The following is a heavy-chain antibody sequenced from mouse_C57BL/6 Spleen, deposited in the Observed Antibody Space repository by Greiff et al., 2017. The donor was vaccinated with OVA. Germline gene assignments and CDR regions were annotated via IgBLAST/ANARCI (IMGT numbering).Heavy chain of an antibody. CDR1: GYTFTSYW. CDR3: AREGVYYSNFDG. D-gene: IGHD2-5*01. CDR2: IYPGSGST. V-gene: IGHV1-55*01. Sequence: VQLQQPGAELVKPGASVKMSCKASGYTFTSYWITWVKQRPGQGLEWIGDIYPGSGSTNYNEKFKSKATLTVDTSSSTAYMQLSSLTSEDSAVYYCAREGVYYSNFDGWGQGTTLTVAS. J-gene: IGHJ2*01.